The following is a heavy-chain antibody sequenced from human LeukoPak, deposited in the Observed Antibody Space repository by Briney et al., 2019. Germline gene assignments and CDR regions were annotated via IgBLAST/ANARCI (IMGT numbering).Heavy chain of an antibody. Sequence: QPSETLSLTCTVSGGSISSYYWSWIRQPPGKALEWLALIYWDDDKRYSPSLKSRLTITKDTSKNQVVLTMTNMDPVDTATYYCAHAAGYCSGGSCYSPPFDYWGQGTLVTVSS. J-gene: IGHJ4*02. CDR3: AHAAGYCSGGSCYSPPFDY. D-gene: IGHD2-15*01. V-gene: IGHV2-5*08. CDR1: GGSISSYYW. CDR2: IYWDDDK.